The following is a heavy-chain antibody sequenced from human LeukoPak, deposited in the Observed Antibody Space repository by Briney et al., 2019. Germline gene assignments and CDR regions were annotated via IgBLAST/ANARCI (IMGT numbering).Heavy chain of an antibody. CDR3: AREGLIRPGYFQH. J-gene: IGHJ1*01. Sequence: SSETLSLTCTVSGGSISSYYWSWIRQPPGKGLEWIGYINYSGSTNYNPSLKSRVTISVDTSKNQFSLKLSSVTAADTAVYYCAREGLIRPGYFQHWGQGTLVTVSS. V-gene: IGHV4-59*01. CDR2: INYSGST. D-gene: IGHD3-16*01. CDR1: GGSISSYY.